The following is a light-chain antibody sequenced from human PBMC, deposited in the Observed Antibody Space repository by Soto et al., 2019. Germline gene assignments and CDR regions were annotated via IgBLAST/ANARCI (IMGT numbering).Light chain of an antibody. J-gene: IGKJ4*01. V-gene: IGKV1D-12*01. Sequence: DIQMTQSPSSVSASVGDRVTITCRASPGISRWLGWYQQKPVKGPILLIYEASTLKRGVPSRFCGYGSGTAFTLTVNRLPPDDFATYVCQQVSCFPITFGGGTKVQIK. CDR1: PGISRW. CDR2: EAS. CDR3: QQVSCFPIT.